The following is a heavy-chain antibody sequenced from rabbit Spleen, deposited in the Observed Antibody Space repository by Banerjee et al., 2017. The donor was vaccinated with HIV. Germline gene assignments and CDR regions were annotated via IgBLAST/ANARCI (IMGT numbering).Heavy chain of an antibody. J-gene: IGHJ6*01. CDR2: FYTGSGST. CDR1: GFDLSNYYY. D-gene: IGHD1-1*01. V-gene: IGHV1S40*01. CDR3: ARDTSSSFSSYGMDL. Sequence: QSLEESGGDLVKPGASLTLTCTASGFDLSNYYYMCWVRQAPGKGLEWIACFYTGSGSTYYASWAKGRFTISETSSTTVTLQVTRLTAADTAIYFCARDTSSSFSSYGMDLWGPGTLVTV.